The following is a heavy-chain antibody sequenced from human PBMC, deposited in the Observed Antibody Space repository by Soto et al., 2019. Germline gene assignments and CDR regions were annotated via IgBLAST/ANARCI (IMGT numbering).Heavy chain of an antibody. J-gene: IGHJ5*02. V-gene: IGHV2-5*02. CDR1: GFSLSTSEVG. Sequence: QITLKESGPTLVKPTQTLTLTCTFSGFSLSTSEVGVGWIRQPPGKALEWLALLYWDDDKRYNPSLKSRLTTPKDTPKTQGVLTLPNRDPVNPPKYFCEHRVGMGANGWLPAPWGQGTLVPVSS. CDR2: LYWDDDK. D-gene: IGHD5-12*01. CDR3: EHRVGMGANGWLPAP.